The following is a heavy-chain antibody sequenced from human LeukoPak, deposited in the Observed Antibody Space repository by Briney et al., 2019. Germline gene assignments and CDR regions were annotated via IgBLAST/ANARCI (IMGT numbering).Heavy chain of an antibody. Sequence: ASVKVSCKASGYTFTSYAMHWVRQAPGQRLEWMGWINAGDGNTKYSQKFQGRVTITRDTSASTAYMELSSLRSEDTAVYYCARAFDYSNYVFGYWGQGTLVTVSS. D-gene: IGHD4-11*01. CDR1: GYTFTSYA. CDR2: INAGDGNT. J-gene: IGHJ4*02. CDR3: ARAFDYSNYVFGY. V-gene: IGHV1-3*01.